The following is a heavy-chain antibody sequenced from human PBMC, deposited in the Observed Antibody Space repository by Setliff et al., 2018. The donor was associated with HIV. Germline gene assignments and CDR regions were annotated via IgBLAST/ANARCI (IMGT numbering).Heavy chain of an antibody. CDR1: GDSISRSRYY. CDR2: IYQTGNT. CDR3: ARQAWHYDRDGYFIDY. Sequence: SETLSLTCVVSGDSISRSRYYWGWIRQPPGKGLEWVATIYQTGNTYYSPSLKSRVTVSMDMSRNQFSVKLNSATAADTAVYYCARQAWHYDRDGYFIDYWGQGMLVTVS. D-gene: IGHD3-22*01. J-gene: IGHJ4*02. V-gene: IGHV4-39*01.